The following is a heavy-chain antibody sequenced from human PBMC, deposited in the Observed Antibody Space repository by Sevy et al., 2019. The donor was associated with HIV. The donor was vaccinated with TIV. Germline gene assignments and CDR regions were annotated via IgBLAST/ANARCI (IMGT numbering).Heavy chain of an antibody. D-gene: IGHD3-22*01. V-gene: IGHV3-23*01. J-gene: IGHJ4*02. CDR1: GFTFSSYA. Sequence: GGSLRLSCAASGFTFSSYAMSWVRQAPGKGLEWVSAISGSGGSTYYADSVKGRFTISRDNSKNTLYLQMNSLRAEDTAVYYCAQAPSPYYYDSSGYYPLHYFDYWGQGTLVTVSS. CDR2: ISGSGGST. CDR3: AQAPSPYYYDSSGYYPLHYFDY.